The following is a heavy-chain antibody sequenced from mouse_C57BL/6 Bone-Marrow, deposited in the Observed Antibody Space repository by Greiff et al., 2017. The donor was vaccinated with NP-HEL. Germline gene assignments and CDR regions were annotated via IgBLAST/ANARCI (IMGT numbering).Heavy chain of an antibody. CDR3: ASRDGNYVGFAY. CDR2: IHPSDSDT. Sequence: QVHVKQPGAELVKPGASVKVSCKASGYTFTSYWMHWVKQRPGQGLEWIGRIHPSDSDTNYNQKFKGKATLTVDKSSSTAYLQLSSLTSEDSAVYYCASRDGNYVGFAYWGQGTLVTVSA. V-gene: IGHV1-74*01. J-gene: IGHJ3*01. CDR1: GYTFTSYW. D-gene: IGHD2-1*01.